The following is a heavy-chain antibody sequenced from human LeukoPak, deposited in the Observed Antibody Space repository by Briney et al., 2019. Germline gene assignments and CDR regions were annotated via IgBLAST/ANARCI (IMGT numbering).Heavy chain of an antibody. D-gene: IGHD6-13*01. CDR2: ISGSGGST. Sequence: GGSLRLSCAASGFTFSSYAMSWVRQAPGKGLEWVSAISGSGGSTYYADSVKGRFTISRDNAKNSLYLQMNSLRAEDTALYYCAKGYLAAAGTFDYWGQGTLVTVSS. J-gene: IGHJ4*02. CDR3: AKGYLAAAGTFDY. CDR1: GFTFSSYA. V-gene: IGHV3-23*01.